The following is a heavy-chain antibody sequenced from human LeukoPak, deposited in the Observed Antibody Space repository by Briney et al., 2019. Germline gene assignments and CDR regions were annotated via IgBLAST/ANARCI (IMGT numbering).Heavy chain of an antibody. V-gene: IGHV4-61*02. CDR1: GGSISSGSYY. J-gene: IGHJ4*02. CDR3: ARGRHYDYVWGSYLYYFDY. CDR2: IYTSGST. Sequence: SETLSLTCTVSGGSISSGSYYWSWIRQPAGKGLEWIGRIYTSGSTNYNPSLKRRVTISVDTSKNQFSLKLSSVTAADTAVYYCARGRHYDYVWGSYLYYFDYWGQGTLVTVSS. D-gene: IGHD3-16*02.